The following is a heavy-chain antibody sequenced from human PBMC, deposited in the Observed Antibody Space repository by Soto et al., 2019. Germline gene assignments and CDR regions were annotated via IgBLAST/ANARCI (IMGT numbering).Heavy chain of an antibody. J-gene: IGHJ2*01. CDR2: INDRGSI. CDR3: ARESHDILTGPPWVWYFDL. D-gene: IGHD3-9*01. Sequence: QVQLQQWGAGPLRPLETLSLTCGVSGGSFSGYYWAWIRQSPGKGLEWIGEINDRGSINYNPSLKSRVSISVDTSKNHSSLNLRSVTAAATAVYYCARESHDILTGPPWVWYFDLWGRGNLVTVSS. V-gene: IGHV4-34*01. CDR1: GGSFSGYY.